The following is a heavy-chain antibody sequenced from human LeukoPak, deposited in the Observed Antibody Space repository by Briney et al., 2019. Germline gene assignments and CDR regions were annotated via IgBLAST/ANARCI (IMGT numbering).Heavy chain of an antibody. D-gene: IGHD4-17*01. CDR2: ITSSGSGV. J-gene: IGHJ4*02. V-gene: IGHV3-48*03. CDR3: ARQTTVTKIDY. CDR1: GFTFSRDE. Sequence: PGGSPRLSCAASGFTFSRDEMNWVRQAPGKGLEWVSYITSSGSGVLYADSVKGRFTISRDNTKNSLFLQMNSLRAEDTAVYYCARQTTVTKIDYWGQGTLVTVSS.